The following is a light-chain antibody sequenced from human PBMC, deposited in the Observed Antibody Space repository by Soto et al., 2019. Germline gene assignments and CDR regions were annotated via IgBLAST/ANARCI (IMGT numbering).Light chain of an antibody. V-gene: IGLV1-36*01. Sequence: QSVLTQPPSVSGAPRQTVTISCSGSNSNIGNNAVNWYQQFAGKAPKLLIYYDDLLTLGVSDRFSGSKSGTSASLDISGLQSEDEATYYCEAWDDSLDGPVFGGGTKLTVL. CDR3: EAWDDSLDGPV. J-gene: IGLJ3*02. CDR1: NSNIGNNA. CDR2: YDD.